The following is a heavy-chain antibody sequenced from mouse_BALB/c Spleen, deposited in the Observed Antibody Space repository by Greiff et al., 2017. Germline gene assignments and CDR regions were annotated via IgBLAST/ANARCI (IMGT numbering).Heavy chain of an antibody. CDR2: IYPGNVNT. CDR1: GYTFTSYY. Sequence: VQLVESGPELVKPGASVRISCKASGYTFTSYYIHWVKQRPGQGLEWIGWIYPGNVNTKYNEKFKGKATLTADKSSSTAYMQLSSLTSEDSAVYYCAWDYDGSMDYWGQGTSVTVSS. V-gene: IGHV1S56*01. J-gene: IGHJ4*01. CDR3: AWDYDGSMDY. D-gene: IGHD2-4*01.